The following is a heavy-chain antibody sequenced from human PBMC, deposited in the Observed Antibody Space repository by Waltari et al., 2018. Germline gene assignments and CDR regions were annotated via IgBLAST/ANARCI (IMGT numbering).Heavy chain of an antibody. J-gene: IGHJ6*02. V-gene: IGHV1-18*04. CDR1: AYSFPNYV. CDR3: AGSTSPLGYYYYGMDV. CDR2: VSGYNGNT. D-gene: IGHD1-26*01. Sequence: QVQLVQSGAEVKKPGASVQVSCQATAYSFPNYVVSWVRQAPGQGLEWMGWVSGYNGNTKYAQKFQGRVTMTTDTSTSTAYMELMSLRSDDAAVYYCAGSTSPLGYYYYGMDVWGQGTTVTVSS.